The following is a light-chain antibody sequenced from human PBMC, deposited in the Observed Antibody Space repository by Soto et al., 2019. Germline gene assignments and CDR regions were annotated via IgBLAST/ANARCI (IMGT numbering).Light chain of an antibody. CDR1: RSISSN. V-gene: IGKV3-15*01. CDR3: QQFNNWPWT. J-gene: IGKJ1*01. CDR2: GAS. Sequence: EIVMTQSPVTLTVSPGERATLYCRASRSISSNLAWHQQKPGQAPRLLIYGASTRATGIPDRFSGSGSGTEFTLTISSLQSEDLAVYYCQQFNNWPWTFGQGTKVEI.